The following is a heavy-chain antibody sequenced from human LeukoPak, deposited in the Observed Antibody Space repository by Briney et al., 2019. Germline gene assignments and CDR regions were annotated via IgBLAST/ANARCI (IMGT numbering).Heavy chain of an antibody. J-gene: IGHJ3*02. V-gene: IGHV1-18*01. CDR2: ISAYNGNT. D-gene: IGHD3-10*01. CDR1: GYTFTSYG. Sequence: ASVKVSCKASGYTFTSYGISWVRQAPGQGLEWMGWISAYNGNTNYAQKLQGRVTMTTDTSTSTAYMELRSLRSDDTAVYYCAREAASMVRGVIIIEESCAFDIWGQGTMVTVSS. CDR3: AREAASMVRGVIIIEESCAFDI.